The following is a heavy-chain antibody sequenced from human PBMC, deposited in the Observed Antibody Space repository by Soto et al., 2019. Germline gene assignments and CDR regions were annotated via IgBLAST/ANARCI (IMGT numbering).Heavy chain of an antibody. CDR1: GYTFINYY. Sequence: ASVKVSCKASGYTFINYYLHWVRQAPGQGLEWLGMINPSPGATTSAQKFQARVTMTRGSSPRTVDLGLSSLRSDDTAVYYCARSTDRYYFDYWGQGTLVTVSS. J-gene: IGHJ4*02. D-gene: IGHD1-1*01. V-gene: IGHV1-46*01. CDR2: INPSPGAT. CDR3: ARSTDRYYFDY.